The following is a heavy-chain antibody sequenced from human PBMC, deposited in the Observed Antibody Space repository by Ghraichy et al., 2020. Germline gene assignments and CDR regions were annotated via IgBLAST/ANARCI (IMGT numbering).Heavy chain of an antibody. CDR2: VYYVGAA. V-gene: IGHV4-39*01. CDR3: AKNGSMWFGESSGAFDG. CDR1: GASIRNSNYY. D-gene: IGHD3-10*01. J-gene: IGHJ3*01. Sequence: SETLSLTCSVSGASIRNSNYYWGWIRQAPGKGLEWIGAVYYVGAARYNPSLKSRVSMSVDTSKNEISLRLNSVTVADTAVYYCAKNGSMWFGESSGAFDGWGQGTTVIVSS.